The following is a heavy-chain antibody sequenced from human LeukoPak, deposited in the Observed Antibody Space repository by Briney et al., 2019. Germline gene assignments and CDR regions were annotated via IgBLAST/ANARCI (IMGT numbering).Heavy chain of an antibody. V-gene: IGHV4-4*09. CDR2: IYTSGST. Sequence: SETLSLTCTVSGGSISSYYWSWIRQPPGKGLEWIGYIYTSGSTNYNPSLKSRVTISVDTSKNQFSLKLSSVTAADTAVYYCARQRDWGLGIDYWAREPWSPSPQ. CDR3: ARQRDWGLGIDY. J-gene: IGHJ4*02. D-gene: IGHD7-27*01. CDR1: GGSISSYY.